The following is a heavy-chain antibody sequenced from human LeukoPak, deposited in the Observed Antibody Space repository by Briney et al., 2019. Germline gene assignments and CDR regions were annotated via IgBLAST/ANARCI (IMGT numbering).Heavy chain of an antibody. Sequence: SETLSLTCAVYGGSFSGYYWSWIRQPPGKGLEWIGEINHSGSTNYNPSLKSRVTISVDTSKNQFSLKLSSVTAADTAVYHCARKKRAPSQRWFDPWGQGTLVTVSS. CDR3: ARKKRAPSQRWFDP. V-gene: IGHV4-34*01. CDR1: GGSFSGYY. CDR2: INHSGST. J-gene: IGHJ5*02. D-gene: IGHD6-25*01.